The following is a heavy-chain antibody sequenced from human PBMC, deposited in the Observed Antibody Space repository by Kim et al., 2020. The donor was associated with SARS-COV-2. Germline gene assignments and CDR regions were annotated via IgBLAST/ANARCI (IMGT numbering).Heavy chain of an antibody. J-gene: IGHJ3*02. CDR1: GGSISGYY. CDR3: ARLSTRRITMIVVAYAFDI. V-gene: IGHV4-59*08. D-gene: IGHD3-22*01. Sequence: SETLSLTCTVSGGSISGYYWSWIRQPPGKGLEWIGYIYYSGSTNYNPSLKSRVTISVDTSKNQFSLKLSSVTAADTAVYYCARLSTRRITMIVVAYAFDIWGQGTTVTVSS. CDR2: IYYSGST.